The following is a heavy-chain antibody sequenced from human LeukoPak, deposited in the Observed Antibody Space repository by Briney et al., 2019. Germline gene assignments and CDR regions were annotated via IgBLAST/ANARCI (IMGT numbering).Heavy chain of an antibody. V-gene: IGHV1-2*04. CDR3: ARVSGEQWLVDNWFDP. Sequence: ASVKVSCKASGYTFTCYYMHWVRQAPGQGLEWMGWINPNSGGTNYAQKFQGWVTMTRDTSISTAYMELSRLRSDDTAVYYCARVSGEQWLVDNWFDPWGQGTLVTVSS. CDR1: GYTFTCYY. CDR2: INPNSGGT. J-gene: IGHJ5*02. D-gene: IGHD6-19*01.